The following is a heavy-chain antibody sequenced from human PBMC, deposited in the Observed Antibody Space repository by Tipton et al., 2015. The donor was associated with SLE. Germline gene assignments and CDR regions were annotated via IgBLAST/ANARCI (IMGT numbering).Heavy chain of an antibody. J-gene: IGHJ5*02. CDR2: MNSETGNT. V-gene: IGHV1-8*02. CDR3: MRGSGAGGSAWFDP. Sequence: QLVQSGAEMKKPGASVKVSCKAAGYTFINHDIDWVRQAAGQGLEWMGWMNSETGNTGYAQKFQGRVSMTRDTSRSTAYMELRGLTSEDTAMYYCMRGSGAGGSAWFDPWGQGSLVSVSS. D-gene: IGHD3-10*01. CDR1: GYTFINHD.